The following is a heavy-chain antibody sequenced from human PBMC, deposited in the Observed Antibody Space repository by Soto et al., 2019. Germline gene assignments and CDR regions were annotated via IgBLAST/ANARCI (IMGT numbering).Heavy chain of an antibody. J-gene: IGHJ6*02. CDR1: GGTFSSYA. CDR2: IIPIFGTA. V-gene: IGHV1-69*13. CDR3: ASRKVGATRANYYYYGMDV. Sequence: SVKVSCKASGGTFSSYAISWVRQAPGQGLEWMGGIIPIFGTANYAQKFQGRVTITADESTSTAYMELSSLRSEDTAVYYCASRKVGATRANYYYYGMDVWGQGTTVTVSS. D-gene: IGHD1-26*01.